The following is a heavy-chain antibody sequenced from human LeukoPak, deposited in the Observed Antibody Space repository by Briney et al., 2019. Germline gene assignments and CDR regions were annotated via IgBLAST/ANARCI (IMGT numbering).Heavy chain of an antibody. V-gene: IGHV3-23*01. CDR3: AKDTGSSGWYFDY. CDR1: GFTFSSYA. Sequence: GGSLRLSCAASGFTFSSYAMSWVRQAPGKGLEWVSAISGSGGSTYYADSVKGRFTISRDNSKNTLYLQMDSLRVEDTAVYYCAKDTGSSGWYFDYWGQGTLVTVSS. J-gene: IGHJ4*02. CDR2: ISGSGGST. D-gene: IGHD6-19*01.